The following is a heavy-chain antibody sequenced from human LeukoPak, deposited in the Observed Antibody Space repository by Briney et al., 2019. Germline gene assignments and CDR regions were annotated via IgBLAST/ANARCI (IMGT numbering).Heavy chain of an antibody. Sequence: PGGSLRLSCAASGFXVSNYNINWVRQARGKGLQWVSFISESGTAIYYAESVKGRFTISRDIARNSVYLQMNSLRDEDTAVYYCARGPLGWSDYWGQGLLVTVSS. CDR2: ISESGTAI. V-gene: IGHV3-48*02. J-gene: IGHJ4*02. D-gene: IGHD1-26*01. CDR3: ARGPLGWSDY. CDR1: GFXVSNYN.